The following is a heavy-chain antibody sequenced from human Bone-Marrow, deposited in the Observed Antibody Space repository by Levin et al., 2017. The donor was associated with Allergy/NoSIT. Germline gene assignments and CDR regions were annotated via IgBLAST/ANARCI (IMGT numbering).Heavy chain of an antibody. V-gene: IGHV5-51*01. CDR1: GYDFSTFW. D-gene: IGHD5-12*01. J-gene: IGHJ4*02. Sequence: GESLKISCKASGYDFSTFWIGWVRQLPGKGLEWMGVIHPRDSQSRYSPSFQAQVTFSVDKSITTAHLQWSSLRAADTAIYYCGRWDDRGYDPGGFDSWGQGTPVIVSS. CDR2: IHPRDSQS. CDR3: GRWDDRGYDPGGFDS.